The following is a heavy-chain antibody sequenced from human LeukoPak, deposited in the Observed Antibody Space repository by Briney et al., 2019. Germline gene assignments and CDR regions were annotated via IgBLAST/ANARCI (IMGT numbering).Heavy chain of an antibody. CDR2: ISAGGST. CDR3: AKRGQYYYDSSGYYYQD. V-gene: IGHV3-23*01. D-gene: IGHD3-22*01. CDR1: GFTFSSYA. J-gene: IGHJ4*02. Sequence: GGSLRLSCAASGFTFSSYAMSWVRQAPGKGLEWVSAISAGGSTYYADSVKGRFTISRDNSMNTLYLQMNSLRAEDTGVYYCAKRGQYYYDSSGYYYQDWGQGTLVIVSS.